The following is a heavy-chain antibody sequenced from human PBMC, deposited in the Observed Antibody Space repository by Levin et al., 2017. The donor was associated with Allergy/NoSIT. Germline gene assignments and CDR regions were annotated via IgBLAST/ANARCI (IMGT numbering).Heavy chain of an antibody. Sequence: PSETLSLTCAVSGYSISSGYYWGWIRQPPGKGLEWIGSIYHSGSTYYNPSLKSRVTISVDTSKNQFSLKLSSVTATDTAVYYCARGGRPWSSGYYDYFDYWGQGTLVTVSS. CDR3: ARGGRPWSSGYYDYFDY. CDR1: GYSISSGYY. CDR2: IYHSGST. J-gene: IGHJ4*02. V-gene: IGHV4-38-2*01. D-gene: IGHD3-22*01.